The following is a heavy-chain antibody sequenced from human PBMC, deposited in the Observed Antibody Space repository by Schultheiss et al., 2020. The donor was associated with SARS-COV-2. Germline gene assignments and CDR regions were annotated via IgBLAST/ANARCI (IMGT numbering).Heavy chain of an antibody. J-gene: IGHJ6*02. Sequence: GGSLRLSCAASGFTFSSYGMHWVRQAPGKGLEWVAVIWYDGSNKYYADSVKGRFTISRDNSKNTLYLQMNSLRAEDTAVYYCARGPRVVPAASYGMDVWGQGTTVTVSS. CDR1: GFTFSSYG. V-gene: IGHV3-33*01. CDR3: ARGPRVVPAASYGMDV. CDR2: IWYDGSNK. D-gene: IGHD2-2*01.